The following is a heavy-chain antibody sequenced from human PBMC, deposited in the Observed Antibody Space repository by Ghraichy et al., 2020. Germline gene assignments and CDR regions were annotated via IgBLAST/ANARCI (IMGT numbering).Heavy chain of an antibody. D-gene: IGHD3-16*01. CDR2: INPNSGGT. CDR1: GYTFTGYY. Sequence: ASVKVSCKASGYTFTGYYMHWVRQAPGQGLEWMGWINPNSGGTNYAQKFQGRVTMTRDTSISTAYMELSRLRSDDTAVYYCARDGGNYYYYYMDVWGKGTTVTVSS. J-gene: IGHJ6*03. CDR3: ARDGGNYYYYYMDV. V-gene: IGHV1-2*02.